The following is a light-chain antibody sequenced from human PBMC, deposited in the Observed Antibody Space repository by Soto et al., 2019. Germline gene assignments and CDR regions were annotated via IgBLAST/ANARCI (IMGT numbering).Light chain of an antibody. CDR2: AAS. CDR3: QQYGNSPLT. J-gene: IGKJ4*01. CDR1: QTVSASD. Sequence: EIVLTQSPGTLSLSPGERATLSCRASQTVSASDLAWYQQKPGQAPRLLIYAASTRATGISARFSGSGSGTDFTLTIGSLKPEDVAVYYWQQYGNSPLTFGGGTKVEIK. V-gene: IGKV3-20*01.